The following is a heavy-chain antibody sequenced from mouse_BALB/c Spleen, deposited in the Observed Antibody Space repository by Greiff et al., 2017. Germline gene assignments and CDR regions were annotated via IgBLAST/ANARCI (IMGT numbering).Heavy chain of an antibody. V-gene: IGHV1-69*02. D-gene: IGHD3-3*01. Sequence: QVQLQQPGAELVKPGASVKLSCKASGYTFTSYWMHWVKQRPGQGLEWIGEIDPSDSYTNYNQKFKGKATVTVDKSSSTAYMQLSSLTSEDSAVYYCARGDRVPFDYWGQGTTLTVSS. J-gene: IGHJ2*01. CDR1: GYTFTSYW. CDR2: IDPSDSYT. CDR3: ARGDRVPFDY.